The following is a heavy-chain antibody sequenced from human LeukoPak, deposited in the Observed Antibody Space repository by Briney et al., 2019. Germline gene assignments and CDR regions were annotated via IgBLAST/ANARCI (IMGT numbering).Heavy chain of an antibody. V-gene: IGHV3-30-3*01. CDR2: ISYDGSNK. CDR1: GFTFSSYA. J-gene: IGHJ4*02. D-gene: IGHD5-18*01. Sequence: GGSLRLSCAASGFTFSSYAMHWVRQAPGKGLEWVAVISYDGSNKYYADSVKGRFTISRDNSKNTLYLQMNSLRAEDTAVYYCARRGYSYGYDYWGQGTLVTVSS. CDR3: ARRGYSYGYDY.